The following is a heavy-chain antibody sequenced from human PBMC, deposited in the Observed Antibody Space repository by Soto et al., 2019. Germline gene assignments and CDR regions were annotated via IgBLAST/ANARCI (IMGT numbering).Heavy chain of an antibody. D-gene: IGHD5-12*01. CDR1: GGSFSGYY. CDR3: ARLVAARMWLRWPYYYYYGMDV. Sequence: PSETRSLTCAVYGGSFSGYYWSWIRQPPGKGLEWIGEINHSGSTNYNPSLKSRVTISVDTSKNQFSLKLSSVTAADTAVYYCARLVAARMWLRWPYYYYYGMDVWGQGTTVTVS. V-gene: IGHV4-34*01. CDR2: INHSGST. J-gene: IGHJ6*02.